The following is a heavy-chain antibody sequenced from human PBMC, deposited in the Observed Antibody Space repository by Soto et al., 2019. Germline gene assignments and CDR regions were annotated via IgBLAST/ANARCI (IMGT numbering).Heavy chain of an antibody. CDR3: ARNPSWAFGVVISPTCDY. D-gene: IGHD3-3*01. Sequence: QVQLVQSGAEVKKPGASVKVSCKASGYTFTSYGISWVRQAPVQGLEWMGWISAYNGNTNYAQKLQGRVTMTTDTSTSTAYMELRSLRSDDTDVYYCARNPSWAFGVVISPTCDYWGPGTLVTVSS. V-gene: IGHV1-18*04. CDR2: ISAYNGNT. CDR1: GYTFTSYG. J-gene: IGHJ4*02.